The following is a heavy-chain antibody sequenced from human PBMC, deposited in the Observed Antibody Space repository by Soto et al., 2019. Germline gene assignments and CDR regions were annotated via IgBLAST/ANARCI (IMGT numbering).Heavy chain of an antibody. J-gene: IGHJ3*02. CDR3: ARGGGVGVAGSAAFDM. CDR2: INPATGAA. CDR1: GYPVTAYY. V-gene: IGHV1-2*02. Sequence: QLHLVQSGAVVKKPGASVTVSCSASGYPVTAYYMHWVRQAPGRGLEGMGGINPATGAAKYTQTFPGRVTMTRDTSTSTVFMELSGLTSEGPGVFYWARGGGVGVAGSAAFDMWCPGTLVTVSS. D-gene: IGHD3-3*01.